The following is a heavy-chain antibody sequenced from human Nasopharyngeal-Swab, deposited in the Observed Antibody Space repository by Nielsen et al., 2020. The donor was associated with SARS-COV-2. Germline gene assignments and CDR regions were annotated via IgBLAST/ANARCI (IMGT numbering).Heavy chain of an antibody. CDR1: GFTFSSYA. Sequence: GGSLRLSCAASGFTFSSYAMSWVRQAPGKGLEWVAVISYDGSNKYYADSVKGRFTISRDNSKNTLYLQMNSLRAEDTAVYYCARALDYYDSSGYNYWGQGTLVTVSS. D-gene: IGHD3-22*01. J-gene: IGHJ4*02. V-gene: IGHV3-30-3*01. CDR3: ARALDYYDSSGYNY. CDR2: ISYDGSNK.